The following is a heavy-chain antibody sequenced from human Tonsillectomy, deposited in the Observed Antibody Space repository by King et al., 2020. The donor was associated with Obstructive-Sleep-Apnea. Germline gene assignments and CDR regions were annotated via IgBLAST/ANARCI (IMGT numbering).Heavy chain of an antibody. CDR2: IKSNADGGAT. J-gene: IGHJ6*02. D-gene: IGHD5-12*01. V-gene: IGHV3-15*01. CDR1: GFTFSDVW. CDR3: TTAGDTGYHVYYGLDV. Sequence: VQLVESGGGLVKPGGSLRLSCAASGFTFSDVWMTWVRQAPGKGLESVGHIKSNADGGATHYAAPVKGRCTISREDSRNMLFLQLHSLKTEDTAVYYCTTAGDTGYHVYYGLDVWGQGTTVTVSS.